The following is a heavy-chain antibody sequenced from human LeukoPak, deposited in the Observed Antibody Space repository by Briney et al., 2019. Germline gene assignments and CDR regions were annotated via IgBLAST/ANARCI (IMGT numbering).Heavy chain of an antibody. V-gene: IGHV4-59*01. J-gene: IGHJ5*02. CDR1: GGSISSYY. CDR2: IYYSGST. Sequence: PSETLSLTCTVSGGSISSYYWSWIRQPPGKGLEWIGYIYYSGSTNYNPSLKSRVTISVDTSKNQFSLKLSSVTAADTAVYYCAKSGSGWYPNWFDPWGQGTLVTVSP. D-gene: IGHD6-19*01. CDR3: AKSGSGWYPNWFDP.